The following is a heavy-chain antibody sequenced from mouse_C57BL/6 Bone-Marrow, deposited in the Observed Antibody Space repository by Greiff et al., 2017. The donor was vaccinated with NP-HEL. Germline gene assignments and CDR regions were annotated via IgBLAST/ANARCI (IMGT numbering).Heavy chain of an antibody. V-gene: IGHV1-64*01. CDR1: GYTFTSYW. J-gene: IGHJ3*01. Sequence: QVQLKQPGAELVKPGASVKLSCKASGYTFTSYWMHWVKQRPGQGLEWIGMIHPNSGSTNHNEKFKSKATLTVDKSSSTAYMQLSSLTSEDSAVYYCARRGPYYYGSRGGFAYWGQGTLVTVSA. D-gene: IGHD1-1*01. CDR2: IHPNSGST. CDR3: ARRGPYYYGSRGGFAY.